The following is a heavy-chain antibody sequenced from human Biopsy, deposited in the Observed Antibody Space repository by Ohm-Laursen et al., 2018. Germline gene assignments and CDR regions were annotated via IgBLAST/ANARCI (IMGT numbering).Heavy chain of an antibody. Sequence: SDTLSLTCTVSGGDISSDYWSWIRQTPGKGLEWIGYIYYSGSTNYNPSLKSRVTISVDTSKNQFSLRLNSVSAADTAVYYCARATNSTGWPYYYFYGMDVWGQGTTVTVSS. V-gene: IGHV4-59*07. CDR2: IYYSGST. D-gene: IGHD2/OR15-2a*01. J-gene: IGHJ6*02. CDR3: ARATNSTGWPYYYFYGMDV. CDR1: GGDISSDY.